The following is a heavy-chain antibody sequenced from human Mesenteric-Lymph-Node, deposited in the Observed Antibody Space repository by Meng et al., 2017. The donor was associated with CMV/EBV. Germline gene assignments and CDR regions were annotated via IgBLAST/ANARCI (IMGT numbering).Heavy chain of an antibody. CDR1: GITFSSYD. Sequence: GESLKISCAASGITFSSYDMNWVRQAPGKGLEWVSVLHSGGRTYYAASVKGRFTISRDNARNSLYLQMNSLRAEDTAVYYCARLHCISTTCYPGDGWFDPWGQGTLVTVSS. CDR2: LHSGGRT. CDR3: ARLHCISTTCYPGDGWFDP. D-gene: IGHD2-2*01. V-gene: IGHV3-66*04. J-gene: IGHJ5*02.